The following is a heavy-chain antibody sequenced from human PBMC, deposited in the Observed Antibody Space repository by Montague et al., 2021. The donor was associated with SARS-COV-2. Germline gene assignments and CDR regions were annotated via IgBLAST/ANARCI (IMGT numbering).Heavy chain of an antibody. CDR2: INWNGGST. Sequence: YLRLSCAASGFTFGDYAMSWVRQAPGKGLEWVSGINWNGGSTGSADSVKGRFTNSRDNAKNSLYLQMNSLRAEDTALYYCARDTRSEYFDFLTGYYKGVFFEYWGQGTLVTVSS. J-gene: IGHJ4*02. V-gene: IGHV3-20*04. CDR1: GFTFGDYA. D-gene: IGHD3-9*01. CDR3: ARDTRSEYFDFLTGYYKGVFFEY.